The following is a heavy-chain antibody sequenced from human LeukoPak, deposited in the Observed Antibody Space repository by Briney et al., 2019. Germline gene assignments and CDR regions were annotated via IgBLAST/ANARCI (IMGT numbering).Heavy chain of an antibody. CDR1: GYTFTSYA. V-gene: IGHV1-3*01. J-gene: IGHJ4*02. Sequence: ASVKVSCKASGYTFTSYAVHWVRQAPGQRLEWMGWINAGNGNTKYSQKFQGRVTITRDTSASTAYMELSSLRSEDTAVYYCAREAAVAGIDYWGQGTLVTVSS. CDR3: AREAAVAGIDY. D-gene: IGHD6-19*01. CDR2: INAGNGNT.